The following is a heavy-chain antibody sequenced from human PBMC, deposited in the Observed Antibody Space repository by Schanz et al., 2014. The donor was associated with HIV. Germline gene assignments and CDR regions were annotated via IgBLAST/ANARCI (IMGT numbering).Heavy chain of an antibody. Sequence: VQLLESGGGLVQPGGSLRLSCAASGFTFSSYAMSWVRQAPGKGLEWVAVIWYDGSNKYYADSVKGRFTISRDNSKNTLYLQMNSLRAEDTAMYYCARDVGAGANDYWGQGTLVTVSS. CDR2: IWYDGSNK. V-gene: IGHV3-33*08. CDR3: ARDVGAGANDY. CDR1: GFTFSSYA. J-gene: IGHJ4*02. D-gene: IGHD1-26*01.